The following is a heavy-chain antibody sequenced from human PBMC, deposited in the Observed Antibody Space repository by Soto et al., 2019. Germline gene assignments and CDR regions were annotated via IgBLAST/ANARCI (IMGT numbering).Heavy chain of an antibody. V-gene: IGHV3-30-3*01. CDR3: AIDEYDSSGRTRRDRWFDP. J-gene: IGHJ5*02. CDR2: ISYDGSNK. D-gene: IGHD3-22*01. Sequence: QVQLVESGGGVVQPGRSLRLSCAASGFTFSSYAMHWVRQAPGKGLEWVAVISYDGSNKYYADSVKGRFTISRDNSKNTLYLQMNSLRAEDTAVYYCAIDEYDSSGRTRRDRWFDPWGQGTLVTVSS. CDR1: GFTFSSYA.